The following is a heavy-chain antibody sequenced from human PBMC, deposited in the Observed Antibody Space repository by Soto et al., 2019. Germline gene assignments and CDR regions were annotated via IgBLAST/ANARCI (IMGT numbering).Heavy chain of an antibody. CDR2: ISSSSRYI. CDR1: GFTFSSYS. J-gene: IGHJ3*02. D-gene: IGHD6-13*01. Sequence: EVQLVESVGGLVKPGGSLRLSCAASGFTFSSYSMSWVRQAPGKGLEWVSAISSSSRYIYYADSVKGRLTISRDNAKNSRYPQMNTLRDAGTAVYYCARDRGRSIAADGADAFDIWGQGRMVTFSS. V-gene: IGHV3-21*01. CDR3: ARDRGRSIAADGADAFDI.